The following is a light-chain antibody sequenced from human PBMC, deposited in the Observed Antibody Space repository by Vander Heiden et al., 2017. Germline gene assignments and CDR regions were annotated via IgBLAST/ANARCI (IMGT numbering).Light chain of an antibody. Sequence: TQSPSILQSGVPSRFSGRGSETDFTLHIIRPQPEDFATYYCQKSYSTPFTFGPGTKVDIK. CDR2: SPS. J-gene: IGKJ3*01. V-gene: IGKV1-39*01. CDR3: QKSYSTPFT.